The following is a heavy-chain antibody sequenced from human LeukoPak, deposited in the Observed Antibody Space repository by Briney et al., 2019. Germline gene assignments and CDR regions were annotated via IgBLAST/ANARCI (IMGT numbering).Heavy chain of an antibody. CDR3: ARVSGATITTYYGMDV. V-gene: IGHV4-59*01. J-gene: IGHJ6*02. CDR1: GGSFSGYY. CDR2: VHYSGSA. Sequence: SETLSLTCTVSGGSFSGYYWSWIRQPPGKGLDWIGHVHYSGSANYNPSLKSRVTISMDTSKNQFPLRLSSVTAVDTAVYYCARVSGATITTYYGMDVWGQGTTVTVS. D-gene: IGHD5-12*01.